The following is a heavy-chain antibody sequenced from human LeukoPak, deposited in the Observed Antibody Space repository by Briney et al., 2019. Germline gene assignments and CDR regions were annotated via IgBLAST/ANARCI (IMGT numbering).Heavy chain of an antibody. J-gene: IGHJ4*02. CDR2: IYHSGST. D-gene: IGHD6-19*01. Sequence: SETLSLTCTVSGGSISSTIYYWGWIRQPPGKGLEWIGSIYHSGSTYYNPSLKSRVTISVDTSKNQFSLKLSSVTAADTAVYYCARGPRMGQWLDYWGQGTLVTVSS. CDR3: ARGPRMGQWLDY. V-gene: IGHV4-39*07. CDR1: GGSISSTIYY.